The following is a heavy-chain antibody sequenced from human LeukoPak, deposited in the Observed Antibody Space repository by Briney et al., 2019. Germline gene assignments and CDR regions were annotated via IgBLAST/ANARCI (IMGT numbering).Heavy chain of an antibody. CDR1: GFNFNYFA. D-gene: IGHD4-23*01. J-gene: IGHJ4*02. CDR2: IGDSGSGG. CDR3: SRIKYGGNSGFHFDY. V-gene: IGHV3-23*01. Sequence: GGSLRLSCSASGFNFNYFAMSWIRQAPGKRLEWVSTIGDSGSGGSYADSVRGRSTISMDNSKNIVYLQMHSLRVDDSAVYYCSRIKYGGNSGFHFDYWGQGTLVTVSS.